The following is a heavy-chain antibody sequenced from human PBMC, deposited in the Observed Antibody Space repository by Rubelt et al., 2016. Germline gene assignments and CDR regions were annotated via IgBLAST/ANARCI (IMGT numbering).Heavy chain of an antibody. Sequence: GGGVAQPGGSLRLSCAASGFPLSSYGMHWVRQAPGKGLEWVAFIRNDGSHEYYADSVKRRFTLSRDNSKNTLYLQMNSLRAEETAVDYCAKDNVLGSSSCYELYWFDPWGQGTLVTVSS. CDR2: IRNDGSHE. D-gene: IGHD6-13*01. CDR1: GFPLSSYG. CDR3: AKDNVLGSSSCYELYWFDP. J-gene: IGHJ5*02. V-gene: IGHV3-30*02.